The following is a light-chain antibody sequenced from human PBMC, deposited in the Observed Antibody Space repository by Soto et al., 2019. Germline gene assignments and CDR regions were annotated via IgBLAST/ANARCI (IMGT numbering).Light chain of an antibody. CDR2: GAS. CDR3: EQDYNLPIT. CDR1: QSISSSY. Sequence: EVVLTQSPATLSLSPGEGATPSFRASQSISSSYLSWYQQKPGQAPRLLIYGASTRATGIPARFSGSGRGSGTDFTLTISSLQPEDFAVYYCEQDYNLPITFGQGTRLEIK. V-gene: IGKV3D-7*01. J-gene: IGKJ5*01.